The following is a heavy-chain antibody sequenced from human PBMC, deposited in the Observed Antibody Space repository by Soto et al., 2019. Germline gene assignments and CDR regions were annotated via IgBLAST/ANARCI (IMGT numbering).Heavy chain of an antibody. CDR1: GFTFSSYG. CDR3: ASTRLRYFDWLSD. J-gene: IGHJ4*02. D-gene: IGHD3-9*01. CDR2: ISYDGSNK. V-gene: IGHV3-30*03. Sequence: PGGSLRLSCAASGFTFSSYGMHWVRQAPGKGLEWVAVISYDGSNKYYADSVKGRFTISRDNSKNTLYLQMNSLRAEDTAVYYCASTRLRYFDWLSDWGQGTLVTVSS.